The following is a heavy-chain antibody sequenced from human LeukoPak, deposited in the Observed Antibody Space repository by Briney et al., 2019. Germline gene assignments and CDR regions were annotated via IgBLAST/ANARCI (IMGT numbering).Heavy chain of an antibody. CDR3: ARALGPYGSGTAFYFDN. CDR2: IHYSGTT. D-gene: IGHD3-10*01. J-gene: IGHJ4*02. CDR1: GGSISSYY. V-gene: IGHV4-59*01. Sequence: SETLSLTCTVSGGSISSYYWGWIRQTPGMGLEWIAYIHYSGTTNYNPSLKGRVTISLDTSKNHFSLKLTSVTAADTAVYYCARALGPYGSGTAFYFDNWGRGTLITVSS.